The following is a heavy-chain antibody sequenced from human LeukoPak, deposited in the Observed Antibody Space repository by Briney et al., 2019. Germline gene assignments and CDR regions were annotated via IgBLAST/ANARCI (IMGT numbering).Heavy chain of an antibody. V-gene: IGHV3-23*01. CDR1: GFTFSNFA. Sequence: GGSLRLSCAASGFTFSNFAVSWVRQAPGRGLAWVSAVSGNGLSTYYADSVKGRFAISRDNSNNTLYLHMNSLRAEDTAIYYCAKRGSDYGMDVWGQGTTVTVSS. J-gene: IGHJ6*02. CDR3: AKRGSDYGMDV. CDR2: VSGNGLST. D-gene: IGHD1-26*01.